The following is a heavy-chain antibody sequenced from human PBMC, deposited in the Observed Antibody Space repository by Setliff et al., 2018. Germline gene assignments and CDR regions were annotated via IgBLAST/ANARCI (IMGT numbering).Heavy chain of an antibody. CDR1: RDSITSGSDY. J-gene: IGHJ4*02. D-gene: IGHD3-3*01. CDR2: IYTTGNT. Sequence: PSETLSLTCTVSRDSITSGSDYWNWIRQPAGKGLEWIGRIYTTGNTNYNPSLKSRVTISVDTSKNQFSLRLSSVTAADTAVYYCRFWSGYYKNDYWGQGTVVTVS. V-gene: IGHV4-61*02. CDR3: RFWSGYYKNDY.